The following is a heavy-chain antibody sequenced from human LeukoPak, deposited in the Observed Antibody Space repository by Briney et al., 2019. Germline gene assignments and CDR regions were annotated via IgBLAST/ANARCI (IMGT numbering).Heavy chain of an antibody. V-gene: IGHV1-2*02. D-gene: IGHD3-10*01. J-gene: IGHJ4*02. CDR2: INPNSGGT. Sequence: ASLKLSCTASGFTFTGYYMHWVRQAPGQGLEWMGCINPNSGGTNYAQKLQGRVTMTRDTSISTAYMELSRLRSDDTAVYYCARVFGWCGELPINWGQGTLVTVSS. CDR3: ARVFGWCGELPIN. CDR1: GFTFTGYY.